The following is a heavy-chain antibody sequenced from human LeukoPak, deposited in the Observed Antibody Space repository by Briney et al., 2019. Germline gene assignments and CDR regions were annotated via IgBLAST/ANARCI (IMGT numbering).Heavy chain of an antibody. CDR1: GGSISSGGYS. V-gene: IGHV4-30-2*01. CDR2: IYHSGST. Sequence: SETLSLTCAVSGGSISSGGYSWSWIRQPPGKGLEWIGYIYHSGSTYYNPSLKSRVTISVDRSKNQFSLKLSSVTAADTAVYYCARDLSKYYYYGMDVWGQGTTVTVSS. J-gene: IGHJ6*02. CDR3: ARDLSKYYYYGMDV.